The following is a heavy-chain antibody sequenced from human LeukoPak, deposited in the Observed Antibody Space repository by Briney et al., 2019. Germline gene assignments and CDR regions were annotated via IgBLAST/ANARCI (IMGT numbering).Heavy chain of an antibody. CDR1: GDSISSGDYY. CDR3: ARGDGGRPQYFQH. J-gene: IGHJ1*01. D-gene: IGHD1-26*01. V-gene: IGHV4-61*02. Sequence: SETLSLTCTVSGDSISSGDYYWSWIRQPAGKGLEWIGRISSSGSTNYNPSLKSRVTISVDTSKNQFSLKLSSVTAADTAVYYCARGDGGRPQYFQHWGQGTLVTVSS. CDR2: ISSSGST.